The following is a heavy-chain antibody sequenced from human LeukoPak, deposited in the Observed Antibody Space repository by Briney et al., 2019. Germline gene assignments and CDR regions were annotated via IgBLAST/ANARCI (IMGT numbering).Heavy chain of an antibody. D-gene: IGHD6-6*01. CDR3: ARDAKQYSSSSSDY. Sequence: QPGGSLRLSCAASGFTFSSYAMHWVRQAPGKGLEWVAVISYDGSNKYYADSMKGRFTISRDNSKNTLYLQMNSLRAEDTAVYYCARDAKQYSSSSSDYWGQGTLVTVSS. V-gene: IGHV3-30-3*01. CDR1: GFTFSSYA. CDR2: ISYDGSNK. J-gene: IGHJ4*02.